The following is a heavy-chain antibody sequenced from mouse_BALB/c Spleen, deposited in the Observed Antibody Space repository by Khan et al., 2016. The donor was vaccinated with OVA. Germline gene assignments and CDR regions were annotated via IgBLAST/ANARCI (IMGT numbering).Heavy chain of an antibody. V-gene: IGHV1S136*01. D-gene: IGHD2-14*01. Sequence: IQLVQSGPELVKPGASVKMSCKASGYTFTSYVIHWVKQKPGQGLEWIGYIYPYNDDTKSNEKFKGKATLTSDKSSSTAYMALRSLTSEDSAVYYCARNYRYDVYFDYWGQGTTLTVSS. CDR3: ARNYRYDVYFDY. CDR2: IYPYNDDT. CDR1: GYTFTSYV. J-gene: IGHJ2*01.